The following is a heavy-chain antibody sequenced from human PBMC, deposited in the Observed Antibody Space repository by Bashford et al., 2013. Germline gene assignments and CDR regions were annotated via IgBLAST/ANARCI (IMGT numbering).Heavy chain of an antibody. CDR3: ARATRNQLVSDY. J-gene: IGHJ4*02. Sequence: SVKVSCKASGGTFSSYAISWVRQAPGQGLEWMGGIIPIFGTANYAQKFQGRVTITADKSTSTAYMELSSLTSEDTAVYYCARATRNQLVSDYWGQGTVVTVSS. CDR2: IIPIFGTA. V-gene: IGHV1-69*06. CDR1: GGTFSSYA. D-gene: IGHD6-6*01.